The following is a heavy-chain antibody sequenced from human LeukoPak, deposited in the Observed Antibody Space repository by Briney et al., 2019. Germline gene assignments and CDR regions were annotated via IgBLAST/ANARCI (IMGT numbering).Heavy chain of an antibody. D-gene: IGHD5-24*01. CDR1: GYSFTSYW. V-gene: IGHV5-51*01. CDR3: ARQRMLDGRSLMDV. CDR2: IYPGDSDT. Sequence: GGSLKISFKGSGYSFTSYWIGWVRQMPGKGLEWMGIIYPGDSDTRYSPSFQGQVTISADKSISTAHLQWSGLKASDTAMYYCARQRMLDGRSLMDVWGKGTTVTVSS. J-gene: IGHJ6*04.